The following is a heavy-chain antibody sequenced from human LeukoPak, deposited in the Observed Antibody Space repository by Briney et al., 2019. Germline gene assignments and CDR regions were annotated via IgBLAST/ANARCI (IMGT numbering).Heavy chain of an antibody. D-gene: IGHD2-21*01. CDR3: ARGDSSSILINDAFDF. CDR2: ISSSSSTI. Sequence: GGSLRLSCAASGFTFSSYEMNWIRQAPGKGLEWVAYISSSSSTIYYADSVKGRFTISRDNAKNSLSLQLSSLRGEDTTLYYCARGDSSSILINDAFDFWGQGTMVTVSS. J-gene: IGHJ3*01. CDR1: GFTFSSYE. V-gene: IGHV3-48*03.